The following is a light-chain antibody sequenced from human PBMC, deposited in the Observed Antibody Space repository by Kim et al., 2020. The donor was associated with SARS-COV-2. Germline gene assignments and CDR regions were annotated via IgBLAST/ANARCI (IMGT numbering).Light chain of an antibody. Sequence: QSALTQPASVSGSPGQSITISCTGTSTDIGSYNLVSWYQHYPGKAPKLMIYEVSKRPSGVSNRFSGSKSDNTASLTISGLQAEDEADYYCCSFGTDSVFLFGGGTQLTVL. CDR3: CSFGTDSVFL. V-gene: IGLV2-23*02. CDR2: EVS. CDR1: STDIGSYNL. J-gene: IGLJ2*01.